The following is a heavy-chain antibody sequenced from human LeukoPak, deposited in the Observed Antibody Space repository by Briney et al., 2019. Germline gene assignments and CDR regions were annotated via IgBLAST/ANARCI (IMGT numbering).Heavy chain of an antibody. J-gene: IGHJ4*02. CDR3: ARDRDFWSGYPTGPLDY. CDR1: GGTFSSYA. D-gene: IGHD3-3*01. CDR2: ISAYNGNT. V-gene: IGHV1-18*01. Sequence: ASVKVSCKASGGTFSSYAISWVRQAPGQGLEWMGWISAYNGNTNYAQKLQGRVTMTTDTSTSTAYMELRSLRSDDTAVYYCARDRDFWSGYPTGPLDYWGQGTLVTVS.